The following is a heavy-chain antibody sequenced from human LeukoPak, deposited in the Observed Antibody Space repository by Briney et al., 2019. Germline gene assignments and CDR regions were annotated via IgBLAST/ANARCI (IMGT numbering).Heavy chain of an antibody. CDR2: ISDSGGST. D-gene: IGHD3-10*01. CDR1: GFTFSSYA. Sequence: PGGSLRLSCAASGFTFSSYAMSWVRQAPGKGLEWVSVISDSGGSTYYADSVKGRFIITRDNSKNTLYLHMNSLRAEDTAVYYCARPRSTGRHSGSYYNVPYDAFDIWGQGTMVTVSS. V-gene: IGHV3-23*01. CDR3: ARPRSTGRHSGSYYNVPYDAFDI. J-gene: IGHJ3*02.